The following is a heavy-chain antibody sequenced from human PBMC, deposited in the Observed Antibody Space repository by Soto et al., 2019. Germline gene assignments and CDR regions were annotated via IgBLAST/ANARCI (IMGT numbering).Heavy chain of an antibody. D-gene: IGHD1-7*01. CDR3: ARGNYVLVFDY. J-gene: IGHJ4*02. CDR1: GGSISSGGYY. CDR2: IYYSGST. V-gene: IGHV4-31*03. Sequence: SETLSLTCTVSGGSISSGGYYWSWIRQHPGKGLEWIGYIYYSGSTYYSPSPKSRVTISVDTSKNQFSLKLSSVTAADTAVYYCARGNYVLVFDYWGQGTLVTVSS.